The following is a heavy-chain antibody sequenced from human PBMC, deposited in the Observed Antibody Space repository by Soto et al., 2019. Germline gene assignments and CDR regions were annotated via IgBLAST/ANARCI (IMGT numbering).Heavy chain of an antibody. CDR3: AREDIVVVPAAMPGAFDI. D-gene: IGHD2-2*01. J-gene: IGHJ3*02. CDR2: IYYSGST. Sequence: QVLLQESGPGLVKPSQTLSLTCTVSGGSISSGGYYWSWIRQHPGKGLEWIGYIYYSGSTYYNPSLKSRVTISVDTSKNQFSLKLSSVTAADTAVYYCAREDIVVVPAAMPGAFDIWGQGTMVTVSS. CDR1: GGSISSGGYY. V-gene: IGHV4-31*03.